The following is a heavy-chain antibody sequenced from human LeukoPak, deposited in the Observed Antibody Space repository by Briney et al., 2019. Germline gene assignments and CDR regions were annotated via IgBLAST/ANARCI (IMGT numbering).Heavy chain of an antibody. J-gene: IGHJ4*02. V-gene: IGHV3-30*02. CDR3: ARGEGYYDSSGYQSNYFDY. Sequence: PGGSLRLSCAASGFTFSSYGMHWVRQAPGKGLEWVAFIRYDGSNKYYADSVKGRFTISSDNSKNTLYLQMNSLRAEDTAVYYCARGEGYYDSSGYQSNYFDYWGQGTLVTVSS. CDR1: GFTFSSYG. D-gene: IGHD3-22*01. CDR2: IRYDGSNK.